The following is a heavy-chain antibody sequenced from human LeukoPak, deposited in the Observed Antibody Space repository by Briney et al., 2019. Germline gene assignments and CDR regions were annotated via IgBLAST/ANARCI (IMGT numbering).Heavy chain of an antibody. D-gene: IGHD1-1*01. CDR1: GFTFSSYW. CDR2: IKQDGSEK. Sequence: GGSLRLSCAASGFTFSSYWMSWVRRAPGKGLEWVANIKQDGSEKYYVDSVKGRFTISRDNAKNSLYLQMNSPRAEDTAVYYCARSPRYNWNDVSAFDIWGQGTMVTVSS. CDR3: ARSPRYNWNDVSAFDI. J-gene: IGHJ3*02. V-gene: IGHV3-7*01.